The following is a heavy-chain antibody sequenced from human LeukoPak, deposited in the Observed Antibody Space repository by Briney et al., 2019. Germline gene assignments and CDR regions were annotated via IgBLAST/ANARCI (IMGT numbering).Heavy chain of an antibody. V-gene: IGHV5-10-1*01. CDR1: GYSFTSYW. CDR2: IDPSDSYT. D-gene: IGHD3-10*01. J-gene: IGHJ6*02. CDR3: AGPYYYGSGFYGMDV. Sequence: GESLRISCKGSGYSFTSYWISWVRQMPGKGREWMGRIDPSDSYTNYSPSFQGHVTISADKSISTAYLQWSSLKASDTAMYYCAGPYYYGSGFYGMDVWGQGTTVTVSS.